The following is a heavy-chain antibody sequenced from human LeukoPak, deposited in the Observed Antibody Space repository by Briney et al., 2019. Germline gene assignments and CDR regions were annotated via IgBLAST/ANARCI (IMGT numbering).Heavy chain of an antibody. V-gene: IGHV3-7*01. CDR2: IKQDGSEK. J-gene: IGHJ4*02. Sequence: GGSLRLSCAASGFTFSSYWMSWVRQAPGKGLEWVANIKQDGSEKYYVDSVKGRFTISRDNAKNSLYLQMNSLRAEDTAVYYCARDSVWGYYDSSGYLDYWGQGTLVTVSS. D-gene: IGHD3-22*01. CDR1: GFTFSSYW. CDR3: ARDSVWGYYDSSGYLDY.